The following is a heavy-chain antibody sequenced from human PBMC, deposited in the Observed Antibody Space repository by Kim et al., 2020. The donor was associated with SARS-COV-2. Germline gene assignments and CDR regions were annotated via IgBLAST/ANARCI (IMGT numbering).Heavy chain of an antibody. V-gene: IGHV4-31*03. Sequence: SETLSLTCTVSGGSISSCGYYWSWIRQHPGKGLEWIGYIYYSGSTYYNPSLKSRVTISVDTSKNQFSLKLSSVTAADTAVYYCARAVITMIVVVGAFDIWGQGTMVTVSS. CDR3: ARAVITMIVVVGAFDI. CDR2: IYYSGST. J-gene: IGHJ3*02. CDR1: GGSISSCGYY. D-gene: IGHD3-22*01.